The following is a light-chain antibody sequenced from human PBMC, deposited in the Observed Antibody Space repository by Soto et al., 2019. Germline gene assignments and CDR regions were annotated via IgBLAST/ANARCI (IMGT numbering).Light chain of an antibody. CDR3: LQHNSYPRT. J-gene: IGKJ1*01. CDR2: AAS. Sequence: DIQMTQSPSSLSASVGDRGTITCRASQGIRKDLGWYQQKPGKAPKRLIYAASSLQSGVPSRFSGSGSGTEFTLTISSLQSEDFATYYCLQHNSYPRTFGQGTKVEIK. V-gene: IGKV1-17*01. CDR1: QGIRKD.